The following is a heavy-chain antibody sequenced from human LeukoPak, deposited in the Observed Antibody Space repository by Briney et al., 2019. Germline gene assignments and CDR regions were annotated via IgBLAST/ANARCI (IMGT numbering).Heavy chain of an antibody. V-gene: IGHV1-2*02. CDR3: ARHGIVVVPAATAYYYYMDV. Sequence: ASVKVSCKASGYTFTGYYMHWVRQAPGQGLEWMGWINPNSGGTNYAQKFQGRVTMTRDTSISTAYMELSRLRSDDTAVYYCARHGIVVVPAATAYYYYMDVWGKGTTVTVSS. J-gene: IGHJ6*03. CDR1: GYTFTGYY. D-gene: IGHD2-2*01. CDR2: INPNSGGT.